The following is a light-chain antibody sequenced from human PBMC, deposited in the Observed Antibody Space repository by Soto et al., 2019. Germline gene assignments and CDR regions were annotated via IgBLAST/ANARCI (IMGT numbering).Light chain of an antibody. CDR2: DDN. J-gene: IGLJ3*02. Sequence: QSALTQSPSASGTPGQRVTISCSGSSSNIGVNYVYWYQQVPGTARKLLVFDDNQRPSGVPDRFSDSKSGTSAFLAISGLRSEDEADCYCAAWDNSLSGRVFGGGTKLTVL. CDR3: AAWDNSLSGRV. V-gene: IGLV1-47*02. CDR1: SSNIGVNY.